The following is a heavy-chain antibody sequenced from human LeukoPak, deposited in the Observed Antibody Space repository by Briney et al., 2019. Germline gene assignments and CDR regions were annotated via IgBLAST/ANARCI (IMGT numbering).Heavy chain of an antibody. J-gene: IGHJ4*02. V-gene: IGHV3-74*01. D-gene: IGHD5-18*01. Sequence: GGSLRLSCAASGLTFSDFWMHWVRQPPGKGLVWVALVKGDGRTTIYADSVKGRFTISRGNAKNTLYLQMNSPRADDSGVYYCATGHSYGYDYWGQRVLVTVSS. CDR1: GLTFSDFW. CDR3: ATGHSYGYDY. CDR2: VKGDGRTT.